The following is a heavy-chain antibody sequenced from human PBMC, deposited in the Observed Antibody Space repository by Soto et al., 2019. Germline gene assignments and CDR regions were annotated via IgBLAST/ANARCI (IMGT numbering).Heavy chain of an antibody. D-gene: IGHD3-10*01. V-gene: IGHV3-11*01. CDR1: GFSFADHA. J-gene: IGHJ6*02. CDR3: ARDGSYRYYGMDV. Sequence: GGSLRLSCVASGFSFADHAIQWVRQAPGKGLEWVSGISSSDSTKYYADSVKGRFTISRDNAKNSLYLQMNSLRVEDTAVYYCARDGSYRYYGMDVWGQGTTVTVSS. CDR2: ISSSDSTK.